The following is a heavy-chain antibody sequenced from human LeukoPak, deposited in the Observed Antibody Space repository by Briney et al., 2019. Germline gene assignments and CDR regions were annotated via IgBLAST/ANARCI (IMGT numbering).Heavy chain of an antibody. CDR1: GGSITSYY. CDR3: ARSNYYDSSGYPTGGDY. D-gene: IGHD3-22*01. J-gene: IGHJ4*02. V-gene: IGHV4-59*01. Sequence: SETLSLTCTVSGGSITSYYWSWIRQPPGKGLEWIGYIYYSGSTNYNPSLKSRVTISIDTSKNQFSLKLSSVTAADTAVYYCARSNYYDSSGYPTGGDYWGQGTLVTVSS. CDR2: IYYSGST.